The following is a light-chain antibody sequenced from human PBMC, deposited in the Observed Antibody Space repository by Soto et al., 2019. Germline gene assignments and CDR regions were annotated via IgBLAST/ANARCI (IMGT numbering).Light chain of an antibody. J-gene: IGKJ1*01. CDR1: QSVFSSY. Sequence: EIEMTQSPATLSLAPGERVTLSCRASQSVFSSYLAWYQQKPGLAPRLLIYGASSRATGIPDRFRGSGSGTDFTLTISRLEPEDFAVYYCQQYGSSPPTFGQGTKVDIK. V-gene: IGKV3-20*01. CDR2: GAS. CDR3: QQYGSSPPT.